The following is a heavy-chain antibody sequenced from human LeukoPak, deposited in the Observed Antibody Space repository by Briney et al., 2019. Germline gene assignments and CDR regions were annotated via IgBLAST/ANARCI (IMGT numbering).Heavy chain of an antibody. CDR1: GFTFSSYA. CDR3: AKDSFSSSRPNSPFDY. J-gene: IGHJ4*02. V-gene: IGHV3-23*01. D-gene: IGHD6-13*01. Sequence: GGSLRLSCAASGFTFSSYAMSWVRQAPGKGLEWVSAISGSGGSTYYADSVKGRFTISRDNSKNTLYLQMNSLRAEDTAVYYCAKDSFSSSRPNSPFDYWGQGTLVTVSS. CDR2: ISGSGGST.